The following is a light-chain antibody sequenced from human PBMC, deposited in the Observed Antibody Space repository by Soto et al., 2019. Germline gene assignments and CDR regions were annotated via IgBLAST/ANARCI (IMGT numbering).Light chain of an antibody. CDR1: SSDVGGYNY. Sequence: QSALTQPASVSGSPGQSITISCTGTSSDVGGYNYVSWYQQHPGKAPKLMIYDVSNRPSGVSNRFSGSKSGNPASLTISGLQAEDEADYYCSSYTSSSTPVVFGGGTKVTVL. CDR2: DVS. CDR3: SSYTSSSTPVV. V-gene: IGLV2-14*01. J-gene: IGLJ2*01.